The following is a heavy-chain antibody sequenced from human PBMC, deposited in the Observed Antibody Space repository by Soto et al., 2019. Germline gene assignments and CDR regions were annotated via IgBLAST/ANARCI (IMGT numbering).Heavy chain of an antibody. CDR3: ARDSIAAPNWFDP. J-gene: IGHJ5*02. Sequence: GGSLRLSCAASGFTFRNFEMNWVRQVPGKGLEWIAYISSSGSKMYYADTVKGRFIVSRDNTHDSLFLEMNNLRDEDSGVYYCARDSIAAPNWFDPWGQGTLVTVSS. CDR2: ISSSGSKM. V-gene: IGHV3-48*03. CDR1: GFTFRNFE. D-gene: IGHD2-15*01.